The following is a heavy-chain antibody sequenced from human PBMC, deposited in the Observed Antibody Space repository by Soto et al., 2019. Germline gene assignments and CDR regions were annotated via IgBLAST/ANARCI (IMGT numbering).Heavy chain of an antibody. Sequence: GGSLRLSCAASGSTFSSYGMHWVRQAPGKGLEWVAVIWYDGSNKYYADSVKGRFTISRDNSKNTLYLQMNSLRAEDTAVYYCARDYSSSWYSLDYYYGMDVWGQGTTVTVSS. CDR1: GSTFSSYG. V-gene: IGHV3-33*01. CDR2: IWYDGSNK. CDR3: ARDYSSSWYSLDYYYGMDV. J-gene: IGHJ6*02. D-gene: IGHD6-13*01.